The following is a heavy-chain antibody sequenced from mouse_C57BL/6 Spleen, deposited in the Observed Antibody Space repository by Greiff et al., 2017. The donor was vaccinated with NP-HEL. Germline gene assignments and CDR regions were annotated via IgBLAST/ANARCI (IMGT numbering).Heavy chain of an antibody. J-gene: IGHJ2*01. V-gene: IGHV1-80*01. CDR3: ARGGPGNYFDY. CDR2: IYPGDGDT. CDR1: GYAFSSYW. Sequence: QVQLKQSGAELVKPGASVKISCKASGYAFSSYWMNWVKQRPGKGLEWIGQIYPGDGDTNYNGKFKGQATLTADKSSSTAYMQLSSLTSEDSAVYFCARGGPGNYFDYWGKGTTLTVSS.